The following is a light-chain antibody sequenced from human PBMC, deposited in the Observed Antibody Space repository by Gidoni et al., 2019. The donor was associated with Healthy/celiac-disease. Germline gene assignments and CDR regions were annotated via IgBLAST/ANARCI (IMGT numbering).Light chain of an antibody. CDR2: AAS. V-gene: IGKV1-39*01. Sequence: DIQMHQSPSSLSASVGDRVTITCRASQSISSYLNWYQQKPGTAPKLLIYAASSLQSGVPSSFSGSGSGTDFTLTISRLQPEDFATYYCQQSYSNTFGGGTKVEIK. J-gene: IGKJ4*01. CDR3: QQSYSNT. CDR1: QSISSY.